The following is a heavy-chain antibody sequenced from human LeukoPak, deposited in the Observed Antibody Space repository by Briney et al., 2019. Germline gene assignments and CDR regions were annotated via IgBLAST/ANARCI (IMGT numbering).Heavy chain of an antibody. J-gene: IGHJ6*03. CDR1: GFTFSSYD. CDR2: IRANGVDT. Sequence: GGTLRLSCAASGFTFSSYDMSWVRQAPGKGLEWVSSIRANGVDTFYADSVKGRLTISRDNSKSTLHLQMNSLRAEDTAVYYCAKGEYCSSTSCYEYYYYYYMDVWGKGTTVTISS. CDR3: AKGEYCSSTSCYEYYYYYYMDV. V-gene: IGHV3-23*01. D-gene: IGHD2-2*01.